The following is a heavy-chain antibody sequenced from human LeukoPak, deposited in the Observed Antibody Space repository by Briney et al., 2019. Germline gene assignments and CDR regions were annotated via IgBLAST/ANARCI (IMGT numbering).Heavy chain of an antibody. CDR3: ARDDYGDYYFDY. Sequence: SVKVSCKAPGGTFSSYAISWVRQAPGQGLEWMGGIIPIFGTANYAQKFQGRVTITADESTSTAYMELSSLRSEDTAVYYCARDDYGDYYFDYWGQGTLVTVSS. J-gene: IGHJ4*02. CDR1: GGTFSSYA. D-gene: IGHD4-17*01. V-gene: IGHV1-69*13. CDR2: IIPIFGTA.